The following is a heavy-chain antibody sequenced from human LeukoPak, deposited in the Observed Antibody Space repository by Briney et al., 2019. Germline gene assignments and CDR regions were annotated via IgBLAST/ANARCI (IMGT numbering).Heavy chain of an antibody. CDR2: ISISGGTI. CDR3: ARGTGAYYY. Sequence: GGSLRLSCAASGFTFSSYTMTWVRQAPGKGLEWLSCISISGGTIFYADSVKGRFTISRDNAKNSLYLQMNSLGDEDTAVYYCARGTGAYYYWGQGTLVTVSS. V-gene: IGHV3-48*02. CDR1: GFTFSSYT. D-gene: IGHD3-16*01. J-gene: IGHJ4*02.